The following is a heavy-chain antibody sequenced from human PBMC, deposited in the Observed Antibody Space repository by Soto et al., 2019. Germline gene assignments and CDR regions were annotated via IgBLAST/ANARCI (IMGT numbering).Heavy chain of an antibody. D-gene: IGHD3-3*02. V-gene: IGHV3-74*01. J-gene: IGHJ6*02. Sequence: LRLSCAASGLSFSNYWMHWVRQAPGKGLVWVSRINSDGSSTHYADSVKGRFTVSRDNAKNTLYLQMNSLRAEDTAVYFCARGSFFLGVWGQGTTVTVSS. CDR1: GLSFSNYW. CDR2: INSDGSST. CDR3: ARGSFFLGV.